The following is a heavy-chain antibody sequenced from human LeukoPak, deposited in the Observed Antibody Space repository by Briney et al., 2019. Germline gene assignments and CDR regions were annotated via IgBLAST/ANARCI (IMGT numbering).Heavy chain of an antibody. J-gene: IGHJ6*03. V-gene: IGHV4-34*01. CDR3: AGALPSRYYYDSSGSRGYYYYMDV. CDR2: INHSGST. CDR1: GGSFSGYY. Sequence: SETLSLTCAVYGGSFSGYYWSWIRQPPGKGLEWIGEINHSGSTNYNPSLKSRVTISVDTSKNQFSLKLSSVIAADTAVYYCAGALPSRYYYDSSGSRGYYYYMDVWGKGTTVTVSS. D-gene: IGHD3-22*01.